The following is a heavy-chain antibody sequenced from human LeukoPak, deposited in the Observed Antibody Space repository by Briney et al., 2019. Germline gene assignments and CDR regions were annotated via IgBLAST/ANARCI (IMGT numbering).Heavy chain of an antibody. J-gene: IGHJ6*03. V-gene: IGHV3-30*02. CDR2: IRYDGSNK. D-gene: IGHD5-24*01. Sequence: GGSLRLSCAASAFTFSTYGMHWVRQAPGKGLEWVAFIRYDGSNKYYADSVKGRFTISRDDSKNTLYLQMNSLRAEDTAVYYCAKSPINYYYYMDVWGKGTTVTVSS. CDR3: AKSPINYYYYMDV. CDR1: AFTFSTYG.